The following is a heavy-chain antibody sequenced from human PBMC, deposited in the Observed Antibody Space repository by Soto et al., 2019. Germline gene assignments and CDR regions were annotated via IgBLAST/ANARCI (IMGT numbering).Heavy chain of an antibody. CDR2: ISSISSTI. CDR1: GFTFSSYS. Sequence: GGSLRLSCAASGFTFSSYSMNWVRQAPGKGLEWVSYISSISSTIYYADSVKGRFTISRDNAKNSLYLQMNSLRAEDTAVYYCARDRYYDFWSGNTIDYWGQGTLVTVSS. J-gene: IGHJ4*02. CDR3: ARDRYYDFWSGNTIDY. V-gene: IGHV3-48*01. D-gene: IGHD3-3*01.